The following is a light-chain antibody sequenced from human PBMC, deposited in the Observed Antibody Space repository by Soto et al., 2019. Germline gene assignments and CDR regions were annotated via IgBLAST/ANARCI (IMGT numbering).Light chain of an antibody. CDR3: QQLNSPIT. CDR1: QGISSY. J-gene: IGKJ5*01. V-gene: IGKV1-9*01. Sequence: DIQMTQSPSSVSASVGDRVTITCRASQGISSYLAWYQQKPGKAPKLLIYAASTLQSGVPSRFSGSGSGTDFTLTISSLQPEDFATYYCQQLNSPITFGQGTRLEIK. CDR2: AAS.